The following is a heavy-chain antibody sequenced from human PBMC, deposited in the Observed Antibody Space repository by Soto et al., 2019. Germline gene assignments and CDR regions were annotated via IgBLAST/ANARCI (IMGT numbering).Heavy chain of an antibody. CDR1: GGSISSYY. CDR3: ATNYFYDNGVYST. J-gene: IGHJ5*02. V-gene: IGHV4-59*01. Sequence: PSETLSLTCTVSGGSISSYYWSWIRQPPGKGLEWIGYIYYSGSTNYNPSLKSRVTISVDTSKNQFSLKLSSVTAADTAVYYCATNYFYDNGVYSTWGQGTLVTVSS. CDR2: IYYSGST. D-gene: IGHD2-8*01.